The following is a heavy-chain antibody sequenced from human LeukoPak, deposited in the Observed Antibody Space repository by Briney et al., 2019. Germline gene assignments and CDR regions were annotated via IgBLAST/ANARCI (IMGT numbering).Heavy chain of an antibody. J-gene: IGHJ4*02. V-gene: IGHV6-1*01. Sequence: SQTLSLTCALSGDSVSSNSAAWNWLRQSPSRGLEWLGRTYYRSKLYNDYAVSVKSRITINPDTSKNQFSLQLNSVTPEDTAVYYCARESGSGWYRVLDYWGQGTLVTVSS. CDR1: GDSVSSNSAA. D-gene: IGHD6-19*01. CDR3: ARESGSGWYRVLDY. CDR2: TYYRSKLYN.